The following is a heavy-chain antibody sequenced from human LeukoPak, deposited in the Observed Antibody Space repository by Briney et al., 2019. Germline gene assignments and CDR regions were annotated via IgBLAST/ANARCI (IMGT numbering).Heavy chain of an antibody. CDR1: GYSFTSYW. Sequence: GEPLKISCKGSGYSFTSYWIGWVRQMPGKGLVWMGIIYPGDSDTRYSPSFQGQVTISVDKSISTAYLQWSSLKASDTAMYYCARWGGYCSGGNCYPLYYFDYWGQGTLVTVSS. CDR2: IYPGDSDT. J-gene: IGHJ4*02. CDR3: ARWGGYCSGGNCYPLYYFDY. D-gene: IGHD2-15*01. V-gene: IGHV5-51*01.